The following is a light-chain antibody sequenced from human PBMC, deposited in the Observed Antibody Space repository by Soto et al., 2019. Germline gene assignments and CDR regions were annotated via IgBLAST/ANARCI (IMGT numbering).Light chain of an antibody. CDR2: EVS. CDR1: SSDVGGYNF. V-gene: IGLV2-11*01. CDR3: CAYAGSYSWL. J-gene: IGLJ3*02. Sequence: QSALTQPRSVSGSPGQPVTISCTGTSSDVGGYNFVSWYKQHPGKAPKLMIYEVSKRPSGVPDRFSGSKSASTASLTISGLQAEDEADYYCCAYAGSYSWLFGGGTKLTVL.